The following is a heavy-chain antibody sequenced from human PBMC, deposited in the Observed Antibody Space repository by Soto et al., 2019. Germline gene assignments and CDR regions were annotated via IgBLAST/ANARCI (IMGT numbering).Heavy chain of an antibody. D-gene: IGHD2-15*01. Sequence: PGEFLKISCKASGYIFIDFLIAWVRQMPGKGLEWMGIIFPADSDTRYSPSFHGLVTISADKSTDTAYLQWSSLEASDSAIYYCARHLARGFHTTHYYGMDVWGQGTTVTVSS. CDR1: GYIFIDFL. V-gene: IGHV5-51*01. J-gene: IGHJ6*02. CDR2: IFPADSDT. CDR3: ARHLARGFHTTHYYGMDV.